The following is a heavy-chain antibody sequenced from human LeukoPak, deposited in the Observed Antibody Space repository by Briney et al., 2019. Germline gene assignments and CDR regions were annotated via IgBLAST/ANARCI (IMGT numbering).Heavy chain of an antibody. V-gene: IGHV1-18*01. Sequence: ASVKVSCKASGYTLSSYGFSWVRQAPGQGLESMGWISAYNGNTNYAQKLQGRVTMTTDTSTTTAYIDLRNLRSDDTAVYYCARGPYCSGATCYSQYFDYWGQGTLVTVSS. CDR3: ARGPYCSGATCYSQYFDY. CDR1: GYTLSSYG. CDR2: ISAYNGNT. D-gene: IGHD2-15*01. J-gene: IGHJ4*02.